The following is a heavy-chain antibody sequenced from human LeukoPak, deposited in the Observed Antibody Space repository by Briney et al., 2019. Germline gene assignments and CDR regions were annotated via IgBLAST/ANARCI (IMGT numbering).Heavy chain of an antibody. Sequence: SETLSLTCTVSGGSISSYYWSWIRQPPGKGLEWIGYIYYSGSTNYNPSLKSRVTISVDTSRNQFSPKLSSVTAADTAVYYCARENHDYGDFSFFDYWGQGTLVTVSS. V-gene: IGHV4-59*01. CDR1: GGSISSYY. CDR3: ARENHDYGDFSFFDY. J-gene: IGHJ4*02. D-gene: IGHD4-17*01. CDR2: IYYSGST.